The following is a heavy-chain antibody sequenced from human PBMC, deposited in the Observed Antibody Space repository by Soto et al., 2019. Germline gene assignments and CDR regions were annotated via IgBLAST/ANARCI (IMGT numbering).Heavy chain of an antibody. D-gene: IGHD1-1*01. CDR1: GFTLRTYP. J-gene: IGHJ4*02. V-gene: IGHV3-30*04. CDR3: ARDTLRGSPDYFDH. CDR2: LSFDGKVK. Sequence: QVRLVESGGGVVQPGGSLRLSCAASGFTLRTYPMHWLRQTPGKGLEWLTVLSFDGKVKHYADSVGGRFTISRDISENTLYLQMNSLRGEDTAVYYCARDTLRGSPDYFDHWGQGTLVTGSS.